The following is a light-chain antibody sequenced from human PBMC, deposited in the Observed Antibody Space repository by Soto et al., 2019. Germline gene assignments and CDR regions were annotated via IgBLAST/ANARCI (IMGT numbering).Light chain of an antibody. V-gene: IGLV4-69*01. J-gene: IGLJ2*01. CDR2: LNSDGSH. Sequence: QSVLTQSPSASASLGASVKLTCTLSSGHSSYAIVWHQQQPEKGPRYLMYLNSDGSHIKGDGIPDRFSGSSSGAERYLTISSLQSEDEADYYCQTWDTGIRVFGGGTKLTVL. CDR3: QTWDTGIRV. CDR1: SGHSSYA.